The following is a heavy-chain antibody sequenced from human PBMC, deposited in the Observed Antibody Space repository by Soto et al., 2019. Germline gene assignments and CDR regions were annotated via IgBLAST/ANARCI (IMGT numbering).Heavy chain of an antibody. CDR2: IIPIFGTA. CDR3: ARDHETKELGVLQWLVSDDAFDI. V-gene: IGHV1-69*13. J-gene: IGHJ3*02. D-gene: IGHD6-19*01. Sequence: ASVKVSCKASGGTFSSYAISWVRQAPGQGLEWMGGIIPIFGTANYAQKFRGRVTITADESTSTAYMELSSLRSEDTAVYYCARDHETKELGVLQWLVSDDAFDIWGQGTMVTVSS. CDR1: GGTFSSYA.